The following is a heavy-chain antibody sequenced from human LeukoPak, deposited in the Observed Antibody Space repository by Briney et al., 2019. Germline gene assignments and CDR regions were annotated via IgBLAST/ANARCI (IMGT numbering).Heavy chain of an antibody. J-gene: IGHJ4*02. V-gene: IGHV3-23*01. D-gene: IGHD5-18*01. Sequence: PGGSLRLSCAASGFTFSSYAMSWVRQAPGKGLEWVSAISGSGGSTYYADSVKGRFTISRDNSKHTLYLQMNSLRAEDTAVYYCAKVPWIQLWSENYFDYWGQGTLVTVSS. CDR3: AKVPWIQLWSENYFDY. CDR2: ISGSGGST. CDR1: GFTFSSYA.